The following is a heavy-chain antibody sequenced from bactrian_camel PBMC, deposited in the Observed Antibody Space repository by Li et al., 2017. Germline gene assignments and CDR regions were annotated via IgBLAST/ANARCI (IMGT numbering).Heavy chain of an antibody. Sequence: HVQLVESGGDSVQAGRSLRLSCQASGLTYSPHCMGWFRQAPGKEREAVAVIYSGGDSTYYSDSVKGRFTISRGNAKNTLYLQMNSLKPEDTAMYYRAADLGYCGMDMFYSYRGQGTQVTVS. CDR2: IYSGGDST. D-gene: IGHD5*01. J-gene: IGHJ4*01. V-gene: IGHV3-2*01. CDR1: GLTYSPHC. CDR3: AADLGYCGMDMFYSY.